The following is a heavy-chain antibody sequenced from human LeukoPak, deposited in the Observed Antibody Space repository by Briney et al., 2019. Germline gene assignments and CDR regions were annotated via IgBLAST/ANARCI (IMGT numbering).Heavy chain of an antibody. CDR1: GFTFSSYS. V-gene: IGHV3-21*01. Sequence: GGSRRLSCAASGFTFSSYSMNWVRQAPGKGLEWFSSIIRSSSYTYYADSVKGRSTISTANPKNSLYLQMTSLRAEDTAVYYCARLGYCSGGSCGYAFDIWGQGTMVTVSS. J-gene: IGHJ3*02. D-gene: IGHD2-15*01. CDR2: IIRSSSYT. CDR3: ARLGYCSGGSCGYAFDI.